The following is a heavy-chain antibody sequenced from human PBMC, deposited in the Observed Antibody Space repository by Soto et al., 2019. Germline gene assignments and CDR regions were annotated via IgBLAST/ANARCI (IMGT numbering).Heavy chain of an antibody. V-gene: IGHV4-59*01. CDR2: IYYTGST. CDR3: TSRPSSVGWFDP. J-gene: IGHJ5*02. CDR1: GGSISSYY. Sequence: SETLSLTCSISGGSISSYYWTWIRQPPGKGLEWIGNIYYTGSTNYSPSLKSRVTISIDTSKNQFSLQLTSVSAADTAMYYCTSRPSSVGWFDPWGQGTLVTVSS. D-gene: IGHD6-6*01.